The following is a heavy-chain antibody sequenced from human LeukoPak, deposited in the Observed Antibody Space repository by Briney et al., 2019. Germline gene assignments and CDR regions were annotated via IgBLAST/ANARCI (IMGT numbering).Heavy chain of an antibody. D-gene: IGHD2-8*01. J-gene: IGHJ6*03. Sequence: ASVKVSCKVSGYTLTELSMHWVRQAPGKGLEWMGGFDPEDGETIYAQKFQGRVTMTEDTSTDTAYMELSSLRPEDTAVYYCATVGRRPNGRHRAPYMDVWGKGTTVTVSS. CDR2: FDPEDGET. CDR3: ATVGRRPNGRHRAPYMDV. CDR1: GYTLTELS. V-gene: IGHV1-24*01.